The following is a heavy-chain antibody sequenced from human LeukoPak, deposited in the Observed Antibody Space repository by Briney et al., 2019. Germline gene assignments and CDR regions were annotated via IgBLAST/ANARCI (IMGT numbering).Heavy chain of an antibody. Sequence: SGGSLRLSCAASGFTFSSYWMHWVRQAPGKGLVWVSRINSDGSRTNYADSVKGRFTISRDNAKNSLYLQMNSLRAEDTAVYYCARSIAAAGNFDYWGQGTLVTVSS. V-gene: IGHV3-74*01. CDR2: INSDGSRT. D-gene: IGHD6-13*01. J-gene: IGHJ4*02. CDR3: ARSIAAAGNFDY. CDR1: GFTFSSYW.